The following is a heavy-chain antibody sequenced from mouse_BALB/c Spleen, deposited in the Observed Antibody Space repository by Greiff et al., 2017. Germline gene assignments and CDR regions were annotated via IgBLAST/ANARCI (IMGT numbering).Heavy chain of an antibody. CDR2: IWTGGGT. CDR1: GFSLTSYD. Sequence: LVESGPGLVAPSQSLSITCTVSGFSLTSYDIRWIRQPPGKGLEWLGVIWTGGGTNYNSAFMSRLSISKDNSKSQVFLKMNSLQTDDTAIYYCGRVATDAMDYWGQGTSVTVSS. V-gene: IGHV2-9-2*01. J-gene: IGHJ4*01. CDR3: GRVATDAMDY. D-gene: IGHD1-1*01.